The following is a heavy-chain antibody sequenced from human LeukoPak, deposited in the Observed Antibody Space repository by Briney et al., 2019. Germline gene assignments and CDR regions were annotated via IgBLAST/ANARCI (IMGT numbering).Heavy chain of an antibody. V-gene: IGHV3-49*03. CDR2: IRSKAYGETP. J-gene: IGHJ4*02. D-gene: IGHD1-1*01. Sequence: GRSLRLSCTASGFTFGDYAMSWIRQAPGKGLEWVGFIRSKAYGETPDYAASVKGRFTISRDDSKAIAYLQMNSLKTEDTAVYHCTRDRGAYNLYDYWGQGTLVTVSS. CDR1: GFTFGDYA. CDR3: TRDRGAYNLYDY.